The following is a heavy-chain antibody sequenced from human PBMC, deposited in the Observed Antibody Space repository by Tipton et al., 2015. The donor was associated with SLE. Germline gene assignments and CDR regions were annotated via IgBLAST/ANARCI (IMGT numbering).Heavy chain of an antibody. CDR3: ARVAPTEVFDY. Sequence: WSWIRQPPGKGLEWIGEIIHSGVTNYNPSLKSRVTLSLDTSKNQFSLKLVSVTAADTAVYYCARVAPTEVFDYWGQGTLVTVSS. V-gene: IGHV4-34*12. CDR2: IIHSGVT. D-gene: IGHD1-1*01. J-gene: IGHJ4*02.